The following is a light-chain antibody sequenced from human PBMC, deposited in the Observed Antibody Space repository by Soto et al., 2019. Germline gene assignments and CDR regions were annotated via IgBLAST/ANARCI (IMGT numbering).Light chain of an antibody. CDR3: CSYGGSSTYV. Sequence: QSVLTQPASVSGSPGQSITISCTGTSSDVVSYNLISWYQQHPGKAPKLMIYEGSKLPSGVSNRFSGSNSGNTAALTIYALQAEDEADYYCCSYGGSSTYVFGTRTMVTVL. CDR1: SSDVVSYNL. CDR2: EGS. V-gene: IGLV2-23*01. J-gene: IGLJ1*01.